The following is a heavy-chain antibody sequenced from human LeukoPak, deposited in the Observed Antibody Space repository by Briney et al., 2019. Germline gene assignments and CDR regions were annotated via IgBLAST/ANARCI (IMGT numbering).Heavy chain of an antibody. J-gene: IGHJ4*02. Sequence: GGSLRLSCAASGFTFSSYGMHWVRQAPGKGLEWVALISYDGSNKYYADSVKGRFTISRDNSKNTLYLQMNSLRPEDTAVYYCAKGYSYGDYWGQGTLVTVSS. CDR1: GFTFSSYG. CDR2: ISYDGSNK. CDR3: AKGYSYGDY. V-gene: IGHV3-30*18. D-gene: IGHD5-18*01.